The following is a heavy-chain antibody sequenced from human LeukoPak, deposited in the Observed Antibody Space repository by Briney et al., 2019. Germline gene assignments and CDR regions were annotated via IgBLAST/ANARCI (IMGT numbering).Heavy chain of an antibody. CDR2: IKEDGSEK. V-gene: IGHV3-7*01. Sequence: GGSLRLSCAASGFRFSSYAMSWVRQAPGKGLEWVANIKEDGSEKYYVDSVKGRFTISRDNAKNSLYLQMNSLRAEGTAVYYCTRGGAPEYSYGYHFDYWGQGTLVTVSS. D-gene: IGHD5-18*01. CDR1: GFRFSSYA. J-gene: IGHJ4*02. CDR3: TRGGAPEYSYGYHFDY.